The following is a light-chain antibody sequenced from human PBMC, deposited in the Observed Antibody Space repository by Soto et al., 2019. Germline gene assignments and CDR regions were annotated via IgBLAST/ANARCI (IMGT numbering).Light chain of an antibody. J-gene: IGKJ5*01. CDR1: QSVKSH. CDR2: GAS. V-gene: IGKV3-15*01. CDR3: QQYDNWPLT. Sequence: EIVMPQSPATLSVSPGERATLSCRASQSVKSHLAWYQQKPGQAPRLLIYGASTRATGIPARFSGSGSGTELTLTISSLQSEDFAVYYCQQYDNWPLTFGQGTRLEIK.